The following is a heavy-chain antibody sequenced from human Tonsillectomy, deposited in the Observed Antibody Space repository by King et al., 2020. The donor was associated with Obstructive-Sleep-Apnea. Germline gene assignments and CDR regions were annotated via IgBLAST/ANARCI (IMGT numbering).Heavy chain of an antibody. CDR2: IDPSDSYT. D-gene: IGHD3-22*01. Sequence: VQLVESGAEVKKPGESLRLSCKGSGYTFTSYRISWVRQMPGKGLEWMGRIDPSDSYTNYSPSFQGHVTVSVDKSISTAYLQWSSLKASDTAIYYCARMDDCSGYYRFYFDYWGQGTLVTVSS. CDR1: GYTFTSYR. J-gene: IGHJ4*02. CDR3: ARMDDCSGYYRFYFDY. V-gene: IGHV5-10-1*01.